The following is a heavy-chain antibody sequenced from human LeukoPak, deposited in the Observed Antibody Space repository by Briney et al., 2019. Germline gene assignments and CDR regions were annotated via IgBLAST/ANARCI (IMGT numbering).Heavy chain of an antibody. J-gene: IGHJ4*02. CDR3: AREIAAADGYFDY. D-gene: IGHD6-13*01. CDR1: GGSISSYY. CDR2: IYYSGST. V-gene: IGHV4-59*01. Sequence: PSETLSLTCTVSGGSISSYYWSWIRQPPGKGREGIGYIYYSGSTNYNPSLKSQVTISVDTSKNQFSLKLSSVTAADTAVYYCAREIAAADGYFDYWGQGTLVTVSS.